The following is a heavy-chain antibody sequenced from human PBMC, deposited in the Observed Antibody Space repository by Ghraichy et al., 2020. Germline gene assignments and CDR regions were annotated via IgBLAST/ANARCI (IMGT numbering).Heavy chain of an antibody. CDR1: GGSFSGYY. Sequence: SETLSLTCAVYGGSFSGYYWSWIRQPPGKGLEWIGEINHSGSTNYNPSLKSRVTISVDTSKNQFSLKLSSVTAADTAVYYCARGGYCSSTSCYKQANWFDPWGQGTLVTVSS. CDR3: ARGGYCSSTSCYKQANWFDP. D-gene: IGHD2-2*02. V-gene: IGHV4-34*01. CDR2: INHSGST. J-gene: IGHJ5*02.